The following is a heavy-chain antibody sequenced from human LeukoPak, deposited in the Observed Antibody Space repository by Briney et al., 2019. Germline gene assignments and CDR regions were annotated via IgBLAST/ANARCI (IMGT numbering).Heavy chain of an antibody. CDR2: IKWNGDSI. V-gene: IGHV3-20*04. Sequence: GGSLRLSCAASGFTVSSNYMSWVRQAPGKGLEWVSSIKWNGDSIGYAESVKGRFTITKDNAKKSVYLQMKSLRDEDTAVYYCARGAYSRGFSVWFDPWGQGTRVTVSS. D-gene: IGHD3-10*01. J-gene: IGHJ5*02. CDR3: ARGAYSRGFSVWFDP. CDR1: GFTVSSNY.